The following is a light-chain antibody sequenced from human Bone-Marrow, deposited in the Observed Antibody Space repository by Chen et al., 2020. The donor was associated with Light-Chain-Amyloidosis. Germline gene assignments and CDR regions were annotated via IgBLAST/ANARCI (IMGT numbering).Light chain of an antibody. Sequence: SSVLTHPSSVSVAPGQTATLACGGNNIGSTSVHWYQPTPGQAPLLVVYDDSDRPAGIPERLSGSNSGNTATLTSSRVEAGDEADYYCQVWDRSSDRPVFGGGTKLTVL. CDR1: NIGSTS. CDR2: DDS. CDR3: QVWDRSSDRPV. J-gene: IGLJ3*02. V-gene: IGLV3-21*02.